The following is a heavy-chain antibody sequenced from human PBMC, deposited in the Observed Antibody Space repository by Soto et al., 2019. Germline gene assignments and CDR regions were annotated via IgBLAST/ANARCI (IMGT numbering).Heavy chain of an antibody. CDR3: ARENGHYVPNYFDY. J-gene: IGHJ4*02. CDR1: GGSISSGGYY. D-gene: IGHD4-17*01. CDR2: IYYSGST. Sequence: QVQLQESGPGLVKPSQTLSLTCTVSGGSISSGGYYWSWIRQHPGKGLAWIGYIYYSGSTYYNPSLKSRVTLSVDRSKNQFSLKLSSVTAADTAVYYCARENGHYVPNYFDYWGQGTLVTVSS. V-gene: IGHV4-31*03.